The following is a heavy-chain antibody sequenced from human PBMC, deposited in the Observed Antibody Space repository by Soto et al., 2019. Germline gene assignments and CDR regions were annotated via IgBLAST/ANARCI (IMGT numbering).Heavy chain of an antibody. Sequence: EVHLVESGGGLVQPGGSLRLSCAASGFTFSSYSLNWVRQAPGKGLEWVSYITSSGTTVYYADSVRGRFTISRDNAKNSLYLQMNSLRDDDTAVYYCARGSSNLAYYLDFWGQGTLVTVSS. D-gene: IGHD6-13*01. CDR1: GFTFSSYS. CDR3: ARGSSNLAYYLDF. J-gene: IGHJ4*02. CDR2: ITSSGTTV. V-gene: IGHV3-48*02.